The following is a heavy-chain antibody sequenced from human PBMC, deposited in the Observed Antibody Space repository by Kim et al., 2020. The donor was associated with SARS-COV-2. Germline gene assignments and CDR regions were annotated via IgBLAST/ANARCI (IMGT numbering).Heavy chain of an antibody. CDR1: GGSISNVDFY. CDR2: IDYTGTT. CDR3: ARXYRRXGGGAWFDP. Sequence: SETLSLTCAVFGGSISNVDFYWGWIRQPPGKGLEWVGNIDYTGTTYYNPSLKSRVGMSVDSSKNQFSLRLTSLTAADTAVYYCARXYRRXGGGAWFDPWGQGTXVTVSS. D-gene: IGHD1-26*01. J-gene: IGHJ5*02. V-gene: IGHV4-39*01.